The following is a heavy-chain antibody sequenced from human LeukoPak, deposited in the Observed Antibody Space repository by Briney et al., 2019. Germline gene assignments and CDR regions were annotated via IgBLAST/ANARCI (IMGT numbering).Heavy chain of an antibody. D-gene: IGHD3-22*01. CDR3: ARGSMIAPEEVGDAFDI. CDR2: ISGSGGST. J-gene: IGHJ3*02. Sequence: GGSLRLSCAASGFTFSSYAMSWVRQAPGKGLEWVSAISGSGGSTYYADSVKGRFTISRDNSKNTLYLQMNSLRAEDTAVYYCARGSMIAPEEVGDAFDIWGQGTMVTVSS. CDR1: GFTFSSYA. V-gene: IGHV3-23*01.